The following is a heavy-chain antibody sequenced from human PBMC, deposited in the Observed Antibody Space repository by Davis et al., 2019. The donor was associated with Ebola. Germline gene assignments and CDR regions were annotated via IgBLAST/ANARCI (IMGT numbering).Heavy chain of an antibody. CDR1: GFTFSSYW. CDR2: IKQDGSEK. J-gene: IGHJ3*02. D-gene: IGHD1-7*01. CDR3: ARDDNWNYVRAFDI. V-gene: IGHV3-7*01. Sequence: GESLKISCAASGFTFSSYWMSWVRQAPGKGLEWVANIKQDGSEKYYVDSVKGRFTISRDNAKNSLYLQMNSLRAEDTAVYYCARDDNWNYVRAFDIWGQGTMVTVSS.